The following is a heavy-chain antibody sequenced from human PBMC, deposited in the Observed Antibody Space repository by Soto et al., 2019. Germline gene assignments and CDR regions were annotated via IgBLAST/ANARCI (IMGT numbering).Heavy chain of an antibody. J-gene: IGHJ4*02. V-gene: IGHV4-34*01. CDR2: INHSGST. CDR3: ARGLGGSGWYRNVVTAIRYFDY. CDR1: GGSFSGYC. D-gene: IGHD2-21*02. Sequence: SETLSLTCAVYGGSFSGYCWSWIRQPAGRGLEWMGEINHSGSTNYNPSLKSRVIISVDTSKNQFSLKLSSVTAADTAVYYCARGLGGSGWYRNVVTAIRYFDYWGQGTLVTVS.